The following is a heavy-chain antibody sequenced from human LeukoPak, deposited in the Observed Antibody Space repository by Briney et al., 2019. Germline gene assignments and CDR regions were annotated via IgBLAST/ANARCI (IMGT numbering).Heavy chain of an antibody. J-gene: IGHJ4*02. D-gene: IGHD3/OR15-3a*01. Sequence: ASVKVSCKASGYTFTSYDINWVRQATGQGLEWMGWMNPNSGNTGYAQKFQGRVTMTRNTSISTAYMELSSLRSEDTAVYYCARDREGLTPSSFDFWGQGTLVTVSS. V-gene: IGHV1-8*01. CDR3: ARDREGLTPSSFDF. CDR1: GYTFTSYD. CDR2: MNPNSGNT.